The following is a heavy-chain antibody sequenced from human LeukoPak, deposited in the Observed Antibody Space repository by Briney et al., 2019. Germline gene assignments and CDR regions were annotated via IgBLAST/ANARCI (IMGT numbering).Heavy chain of an antibody. D-gene: IGHD6-19*01. J-gene: IGHJ4*02. CDR2: IKPNSGRT. V-gene: IGHV1-2*02. CDR3: ARTLAVGGTGICRY. Sequence: ASVTVSFTASGYTFTVYYMHWVRQAPRQPREWVGGIKPNSGRTNHAQKFQGRIPMTRATSISTAYMELSRLRSDDTAVYFCARTLAVGGTGICRYWGEGTLVTVCS. CDR1: GYTFTVYY.